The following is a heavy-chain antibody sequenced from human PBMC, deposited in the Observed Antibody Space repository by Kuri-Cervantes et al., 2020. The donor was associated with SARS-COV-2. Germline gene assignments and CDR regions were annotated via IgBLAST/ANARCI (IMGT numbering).Heavy chain of an antibody. Sequence: GGSLRLSCAASGFTFSSYAMSWVRQAPGKGLEWVANIKQDGSEKYYVDSVKGRFTISRDNAKNSLYLQMNSLRAEDTAVYYCARDSITMVQGVTSDAFDIWGQGTMVTVSS. CDR3: ARDSITMVQGVTSDAFDI. CDR1: GFTFSSYA. CDR2: IKQDGSEK. D-gene: IGHD3-10*01. V-gene: IGHV3-7*03. J-gene: IGHJ3*02.